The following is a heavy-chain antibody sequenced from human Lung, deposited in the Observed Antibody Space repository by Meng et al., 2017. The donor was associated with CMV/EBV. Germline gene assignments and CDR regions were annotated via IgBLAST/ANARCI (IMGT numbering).Heavy chain of an antibody. CDR2: IYPGDSDT. CDR3: ARPGTYSSGWYAY. D-gene: IGHD6-19*01. Sequence: EXXKISXKGSGYSFTSYWIGWVRQMPGKGLEWMGIIYPGDSDTRYSPSFQGQVTISADKSISTAYLQWSSLKASDTAMYYCARPGTYSSGWYAYWGQGTXVTVAS. J-gene: IGHJ4*02. CDR1: GYSFTSYW. V-gene: IGHV5-51*01.